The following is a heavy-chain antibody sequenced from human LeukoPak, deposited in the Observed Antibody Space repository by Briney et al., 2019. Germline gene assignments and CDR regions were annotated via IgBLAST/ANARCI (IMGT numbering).Heavy chain of an antibody. Sequence: PGGPLRLSCAASGFTVSSNYMSWVRQAPGKGLEWVSVIYSGGSTYYADSVKGRFTISRDNSKNTLYLQMNSLRAEDTAVYYCARDTGTTYYYGSGSSDGMDVWGQGTTVTVSS. J-gene: IGHJ6*02. V-gene: IGHV3-66*01. CDR1: GFTVSSNY. CDR3: ARDTGTTYYYGSGSSDGMDV. CDR2: IYSGGST. D-gene: IGHD3-10*01.